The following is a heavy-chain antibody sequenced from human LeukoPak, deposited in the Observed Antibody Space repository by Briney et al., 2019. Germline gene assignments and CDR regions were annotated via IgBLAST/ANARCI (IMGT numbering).Heavy chain of an antibody. J-gene: IGHJ4*02. CDR3: AKGRYDSSGPANTFDY. D-gene: IGHD3-22*01. CDR1: GFTFSSYA. Sequence: GGSLRLSCAASGFTFSSYAMSWVRQAPGKGLEWVSGISGSGGSTYYADSVKGQFTIPRDNSKNTLYLQMNNLRAEDTALYYCAKGRYDSSGPANTFDYWGQGTLVTVSS. V-gene: IGHV3-23*01. CDR2: ISGSGGST.